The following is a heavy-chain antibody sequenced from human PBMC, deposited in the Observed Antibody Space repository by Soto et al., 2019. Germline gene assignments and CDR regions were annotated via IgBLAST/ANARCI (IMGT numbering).Heavy chain of an antibody. CDR3: ARGLPRTMIVVVIRGNWFDP. Sequence: KASETLSLTCAVYGGSFSGYYWSWIRQPPGKGLEWIGEINHSGSTNYNPSLKSRVTISVDTSKNQFSLKLSSVTAADTAVYYCARGLPRTMIVVVIRGNWFDPWGQGTLVTVSS. D-gene: IGHD3-22*01. CDR2: INHSGST. CDR1: GGSFSGYY. V-gene: IGHV4-34*01. J-gene: IGHJ5*02.